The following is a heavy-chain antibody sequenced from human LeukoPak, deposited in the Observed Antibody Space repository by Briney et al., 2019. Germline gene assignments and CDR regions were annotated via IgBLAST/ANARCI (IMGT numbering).Heavy chain of an antibody. D-gene: IGHD4-17*01. CDR2: ISYGGST. Sequence: SETLSLTCTVSDASFNTHYWTWVRQAPGKGLEWIGYISYGGSTNYNPSLKSRVTISVDTSKNQFFLTLTSLTAADTAAYYCARDPTTVTKGFDIWGQGTMVTVSS. CDR3: ARDPTTVTKGFDI. J-gene: IGHJ3*02. V-gene: IGHV4-59*11. CDR1: DASFNTHY.